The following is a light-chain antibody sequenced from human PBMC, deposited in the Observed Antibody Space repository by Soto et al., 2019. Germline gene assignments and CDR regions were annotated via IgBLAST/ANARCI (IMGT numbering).Light chain of an antibody. CDR2: GIS. CDR1: QSVSSNY. V-gene: IGKV3-20*01. J-gene: IGKJ1*01. CDR3: EQYGSSPRT. Sequence: EIVLTQSPGTLSLSPGERATLSCRASQSVSSNYFAWYQQKPGQAPRLLIYGISSRATGIPDRFSGSGSGTDFSLTISRLEPEDFAVYYCEQYGSSPRTFGQGTKVDIK.